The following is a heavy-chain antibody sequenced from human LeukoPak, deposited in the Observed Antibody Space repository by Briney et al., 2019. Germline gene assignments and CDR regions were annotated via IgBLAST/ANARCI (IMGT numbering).Heavy chain of an antibody. CDR1: GGSFSGYY. D-gene: IGHD3-10*01. J-gene: IGHJ6*03. V-gene: IGHV4-34*01. CDR3: ARGVPYYYGSGSVYYYYMDV. CDR2: INHSGST. Sequence: SETLSLTCAVYGGSFSGYYWSWIRQPPGEGLEWIGEINHSGSTNYNPSLKSRVTISVDTSKNQFSLKLSSVTAADTAVYYCARGVPYYYGSGSVYYYYMDVWGKGTTVTISS.